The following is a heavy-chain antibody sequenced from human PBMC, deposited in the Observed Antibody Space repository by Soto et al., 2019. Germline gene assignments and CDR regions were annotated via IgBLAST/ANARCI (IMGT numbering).Heavy chain of an antibody. CDR2: INHSGST. J-gene: IGHJ5*02. CDR3: ARGGYYYGSGSYSAYNWFDP. Sequence: KPSETLSLTCAVYGGSFSGYYWSWIRQPPGKGLEWIGEINHSGSTNYNPSLKSRVTISVDTSKNQFSLKLSSVTAADTAVYYCARGGYYYGSGSYSAYNWFDPWGQGTLVTVSS. D-gene: IGHD3-10*01. CDR1: GGSFSGYY. V-gene: IGHV4-34*01.